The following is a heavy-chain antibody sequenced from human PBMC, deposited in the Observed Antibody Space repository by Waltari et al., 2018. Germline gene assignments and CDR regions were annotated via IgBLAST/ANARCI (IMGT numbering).Heavy chain of an antibody. CDR2: IRGSGGST. CDR1: GFTFRSYA. Sequence: EVQLLESGGGLVQPGGSLRLSCAASGFTFRSYAMSWVRQAPGTGREWVSAIRGSGGSTYYADSVKGRFTISRDNSKNTLYLQMNSLRAEDTAVYYCAKATGGVQLLYVGWYFDLWGRGTLVTVSS. D-gene: IGHD2-2*02. CDR3: AKATGGVQLLYVGWYFDL. V-gene: IGHV3-23*01. J-gene: IGHJ2*01.